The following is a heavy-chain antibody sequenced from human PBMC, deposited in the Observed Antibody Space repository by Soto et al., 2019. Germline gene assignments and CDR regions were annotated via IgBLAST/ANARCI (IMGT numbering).Heavy chain of an antibody. CDR1: GGSNSSGGDY. CDR3: ARTGTTLTNIHFDY. CDR2: IYYSGST. D-gene: IGHD4-4*01. J-gene: IGHJ4*02. Sequence: SENLSLTCTVSGGSNSSGGDYWGWIRQPPGKGLEWIGSIYYSGSTYYNPSLKSRVTISVDTSKNQFSLKLSSVTAADTAVYYCARTGTTLTNIHFDYWGQGTLVTVSS. V-gene: IGHV4-39*01.